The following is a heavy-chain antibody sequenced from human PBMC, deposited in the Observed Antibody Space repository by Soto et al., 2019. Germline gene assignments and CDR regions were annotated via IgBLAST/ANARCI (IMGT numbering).Heavy chain of an antibody. D-gene: IGHD6-19*01. CDR1: GYTFTSYA. CDR2: INAGNGNT. J-gene: IGHJ5*02. Sequence: QVQLVQSGAEEKKPGASVKVSCKASGYTFTSYAMHWVRQAPGQRLEWMGWINAGNGNTKYSQKFQGRVTITRDTSASTAYRELSSLRSEDTAVYYCARGGGWYVWFDPWGQGTPVTVSS. V-gene: IGHV1-3*05. CDR3: ARGGGWYVWFDP.